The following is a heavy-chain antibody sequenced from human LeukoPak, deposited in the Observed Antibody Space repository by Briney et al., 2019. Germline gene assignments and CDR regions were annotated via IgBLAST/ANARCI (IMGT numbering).Heavy chain of an antibody. V-gene: IGHV4-59*08. CDR2: IYYSGST. D-gene: IGHD5-12*01. CDR3: ARQGGYAYPLSYYFDY. J-gene: IGHJ4*02. Sequence: SETLSLTCTVSGGSISSYYWSWIRQPPGKGLEWIGYIYYSGSTNYNPSLKSRGTISVDTSKNQFSLKLSSVTAAATAVYYCARQGGYAYPLSYYFDYWGQGTLVTVSS. CDR1: GGSISSYY.